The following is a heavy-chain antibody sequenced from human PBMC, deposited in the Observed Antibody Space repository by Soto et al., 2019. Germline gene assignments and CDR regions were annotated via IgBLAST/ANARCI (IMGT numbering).Heavy chain of an antibody. CDR2: IKQDGSEK. V-gene: IGHV3-7*03. CDR3: ARVGRYCSGGSCSYYFDY. CDR1: GFTFSSYA. J-gene: IGHJ4*02. Sequence: GGSLRLSCAASGFTFSSYAMSWFRQAPGKGLEWVANIKQDGSEKYYVDSVKGRFTISRDNAKNSLYLQMNSLRAEDTAVYYCARVGRYCSGGSCSYYFDYWGQGTLVTVSS. D-gene: IGHD2-15*01.